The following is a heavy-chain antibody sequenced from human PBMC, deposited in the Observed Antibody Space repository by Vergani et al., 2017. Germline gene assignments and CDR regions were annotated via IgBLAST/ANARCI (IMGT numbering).Heavy chain of an antibody. CDR2: INHSGST. Sequence: QVQLQQWGAGLLKPSETLSLTCAVYGGSFSGYYWSWIRQPPGKGLEWIGEINHSGSTNYNPSLKSRVTISVDTAKNQFSLKLSSVTAADTAVYYCAKAGDTMVRGVGSTFDYWGQGTLVTVSS. CDR3: AKAGDTMVRGVGSTFDY. D-gene: IGHD3-10*01. CDR1: GGSFSGYY. J-gene: IGHJ4*02. V-gene: IGHV4-34*01.